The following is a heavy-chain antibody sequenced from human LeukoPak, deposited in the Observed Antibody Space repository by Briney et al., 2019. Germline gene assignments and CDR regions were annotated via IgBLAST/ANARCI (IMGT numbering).Heavy chain of an antibody. CDR1: GYTFTSYD. CDR2: MNPNSGNT. D-gene: IGHD6-13*01. CDR3: AGIAAAGNRNFDY. J-gene: IGHJ4*02. V-gene: IGHV1-8*01. Sequence: ASVKVSCKASGYTFTSYDINWVRQATGQGLEWMGWMNPNSGNTGYAQKFQGRVTMTRNTSISTAYMELSGLRSEDTAVYYCAGIAAAGNRNFDYWGQGTLVTVSS.